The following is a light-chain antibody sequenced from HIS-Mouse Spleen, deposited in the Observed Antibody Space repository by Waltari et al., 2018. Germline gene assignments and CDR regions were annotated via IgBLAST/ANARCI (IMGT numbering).Light chain of an antibody. Sequence: QSALPQPPSASGSPGQSVTIPCTGTRSDVGAYNYVSLYQQHPGKAPRLMIYEVSKRPSGVPDRFSGSKSGNTASLTVSGLQAEDEADYYCSSYAGSNIVVFGGGTKLTVL. CDR2: EVS. CDR1: RSDVGAYNY. CDR3: SSYAGSNIVV. J-gene: IGLJ2*01. V-gene: IGLV2-8*01.